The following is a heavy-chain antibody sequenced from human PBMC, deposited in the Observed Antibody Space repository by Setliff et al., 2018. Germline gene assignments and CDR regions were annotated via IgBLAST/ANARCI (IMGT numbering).Heavy chain of an antibody. V-gene: IGHV3-74*01. D-gene: IGHD3-22*01. CDR3: VRGSAYSSGSFDC. Sequence: LRLSCAASEFTLSTYWIHWVRQAPRKGLVWVSRINSDGSTTTYADSVKGRFTISRDNGKNAVYLQMNSLRAEDTAMYYCVRGSAYSSGSFDCWGQGTLVTVSS. CDR2: INSDGSTT. J-gene: IGHJ4*02. CDR1: EFTLSTYW.